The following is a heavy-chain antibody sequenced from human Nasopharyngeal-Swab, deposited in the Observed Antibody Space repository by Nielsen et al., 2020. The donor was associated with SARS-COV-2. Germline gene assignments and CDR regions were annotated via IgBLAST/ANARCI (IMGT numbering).Heavy chain of an antibody. V-gene: IGHV3-53*01. Sequence: GESLKISCAASGFTVSSNYMSWVRQAPGKGLEWVSVIYSGGSTYYADSVKGRFTISRDNSKNTLYLQMNSLRAEDTAVYYCARDAAEYFKHWGQGTLVTVSS. CDR3: ARDAAEYFKH. CDR2: IYSGGST. J-gene: IGHJ1*01. CDR1: GFTVSSNY.